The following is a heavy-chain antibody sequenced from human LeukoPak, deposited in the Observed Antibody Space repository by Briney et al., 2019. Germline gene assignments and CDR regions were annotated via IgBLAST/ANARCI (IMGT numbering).Heavy chain of an antibody. CDR1: GYTFTSYY. CDR3: ARVHYDILTGYYSAEYFQH. J-gene: IGHJ1*01. CDR2: IIPIFGTA. Sequence: SVKVSCKASGYTFTSYYMHWVRQAPGQGLEWMGGIIPIFGTANYAQKFQGRVTITADKSTSTAYMELSSLRSEDTAVYYCARVHYDILTGYYSAEYFQHWGQGTLVTVSS. V-gene: IGHV1-69*06. D-gene: IGHD3-9*01.